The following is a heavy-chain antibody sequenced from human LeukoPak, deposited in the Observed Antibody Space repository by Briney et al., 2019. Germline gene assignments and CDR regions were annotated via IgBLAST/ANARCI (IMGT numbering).Heavy chain of an antibody. D-gene: IGHD3-10*01. CDR3: AKDLDYYGSGSYLDY. CDR1: GFTFSSYA. V-gene: IGHV3-23*01. J-gene: IGHJ4*02. CDR2: NSGSGGST. Sequence: GGSLRLSCAASGFTFSSYAMSWVRQAPGKGLEWVSANSGSGGSTYYTDSVKGRFTISRDNSKNTLYLQMNSLRAEDTAVYYCAKDLDYYGSGSYLDYWGQGTLVTVSS.